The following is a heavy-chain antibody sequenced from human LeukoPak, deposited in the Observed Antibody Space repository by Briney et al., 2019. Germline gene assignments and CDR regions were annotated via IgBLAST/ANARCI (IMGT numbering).Heavy chain of an antibody. Sequence: GGSLRLSCAVSGFTFSSYWMHWVRQAPGKGLVWVSHIKTDGSTTAYANSVKGRFTISRDNAKNSLYLQMNSLRAEDTAVYYCARDVNDILTGYHYWGQGTLVTVSS. J-gene: IGHJ4*02. CDR1: GFTFSSYW. D-gene: IGHD3-9*01. CDR2: IKTDGSTT. CDR3: ARDVNDILTGYHY. V-gene: IGHV3-74*01.